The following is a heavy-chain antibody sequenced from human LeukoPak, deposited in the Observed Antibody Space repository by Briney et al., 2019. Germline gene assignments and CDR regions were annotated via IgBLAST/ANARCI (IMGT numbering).Heavy chain of an antibody. D-gene: IGHD4-17*01. Sequence: PSETLSLTCTVSGGSISSYYWSWIRQPPGKGLEWIGYIYYSGSTNYNPSLKSRVTISVDTSKNQFSLKLSSVTAADTAVYYCARLAVTIVTGFDYWGQGTLVTVSS. V-gene: IGHV4-59*01. CDR3: ARLAVTIVTGFDY. CDR2: IYYSGST. J-gene: IGHJ4*02. CDR1: GGSISSYY.